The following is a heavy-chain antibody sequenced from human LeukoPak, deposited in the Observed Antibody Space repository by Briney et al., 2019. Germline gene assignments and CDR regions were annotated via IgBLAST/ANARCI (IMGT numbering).Heavy chain of an antibody. CDR2: INPIGGTT. CDR1: GYTFTSYY. Sequence: ASVKVSCKASGYTFTSYYIHWVRQAPGQGLEWMGIINPIGGTTDYAQKFQGRVTMTRDTSTSTVYMELSSLRSEDAAVYYCARQQGLQNLNFDYWGQGTLVTVSS. D-gene: IGHD4-11*01. V-gene: IGHV1-46*01. J-gene: IGHJ4*02. CDR3: ARQQGLQNLNFDY.